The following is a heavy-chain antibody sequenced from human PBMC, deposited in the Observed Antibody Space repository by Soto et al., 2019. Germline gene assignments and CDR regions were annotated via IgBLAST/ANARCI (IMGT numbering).Heavy chain of an antibody. CDR1: GFTVSSNY. J-gene: IGHJ3*02. D-gene: IGHD4-17*01. V-gene: IGHV3-66*01. CDR2: IYSGGST. Sequence: EVQLVESGRGLVQPGGSLRLSCAASGFTVSSNYMSWVRQAPGKGLEWVSVIYSGGSTYYADSVKGRFTISRDNSKNTLYHQMNSLRAEDTAVYDCARDGHGGSGQIHDAFDIWGQGTMVTVSS. CDR3: ARDGHGGSGQIHDAFDI.